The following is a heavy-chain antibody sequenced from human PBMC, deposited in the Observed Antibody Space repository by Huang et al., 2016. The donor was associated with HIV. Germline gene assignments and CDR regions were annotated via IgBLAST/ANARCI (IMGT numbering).Heavy chain of an antibody. V-gene: IGHV1-18*01. CDR1: GYTFTNYA. D-gene: IGHD3-22*01. J-gene: IGHJ1*01. CDR2: ISGYKGKT. Sequence: QVQLVQSGAEVKKPGASVKVSCKASGYTFTNYAINWVRQAPGQGLEWMGWISGYKGKTNYAQKGQGRVTMTKDTPTSTAYMELRSLISDDTAGYYCARERYYYDRSGYYTPVEYFHHWGQGTLVTVSS. CDR3: ARERYYYDRSGYYTPVEYFHH.